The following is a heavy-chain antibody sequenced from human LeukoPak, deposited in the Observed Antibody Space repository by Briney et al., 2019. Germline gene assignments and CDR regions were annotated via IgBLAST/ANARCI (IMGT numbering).Heavy chain of an antibody. CDR2: ISYDGSNK. D-gene: IGHD2-8*01. Sequence: GGSLRLSCAASGFTFSNYVMHWVRQAPGKGLEWVAVISYDGSNKYYADSVKGRFTISRDNPKNTLYLQMNSLRAEDTAVYYCAKTYNGRWAHDALDIWGQGTMVTVSS. V-gene: IGHV3-30*18. CDR3: AKTYNGRWAHDALDI. J-gene: IGHJ3*02. CDR1: GFTFSNYV.